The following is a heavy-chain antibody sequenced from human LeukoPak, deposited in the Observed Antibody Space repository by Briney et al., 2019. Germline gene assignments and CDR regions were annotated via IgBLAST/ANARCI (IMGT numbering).Heavy chain of an antibody. CDR1: GHTFTGYY. D-gene: IGHD3-10*01. Sequence: ASVKVSCKASGHTFTGYYMHWVRQAPGQGLEWMGWINANSGGTNYAQKFQGRVTITADKSTSTAYMELSRLRSDDTAVYYCARGGYYGSGNDFRFDPWGQGTLVTVSS. CDR3: ARGGYYGSGNDFRFDP. J-gene: IGHJ5*02. CDR2: INANSGGT. V-gene: IGHV1-2*02.